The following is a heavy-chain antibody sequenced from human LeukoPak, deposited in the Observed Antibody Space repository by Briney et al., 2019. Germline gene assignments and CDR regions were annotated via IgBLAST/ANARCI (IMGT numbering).Heavy chain of an antibody. D-gene: IGHD1-26*01. CDR1: GFTFSDYW. J-gene: IGHJ4*02. CDR3: ARGLYSGSYHAVLYYFDY. V-gene: IGHV4-34*01. Sequence: GSLRLSCTASGFTFSDYWMSWLRQPPGKGLEWIGEINHSGSTNYNPSLKSRVTISVDTSENQFSLKLSSVTAADTAVYYCARGLYSGSYHAVLYYFDYWGQGTLVTVSS. CDR2: INHSGST.